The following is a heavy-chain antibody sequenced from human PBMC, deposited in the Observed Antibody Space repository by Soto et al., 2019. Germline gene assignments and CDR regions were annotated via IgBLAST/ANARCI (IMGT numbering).Heavy chain of an antibody. CDR3: TGPQAISLF. D-gene: IGHD2-21*01. V-gene: IGHV3-73*01. CDR2: IRSKANSYAT. Sequence: GGSLRLSCAASGFTFSGSAMHWVRQASGKGLEWVGRIRSKANSYATAYAASVKGRFTISRDDSKNTAYLQMNSLKTEDTAVYYCTGPQAISLFRGQGTLVTVSS. CDR1: GFTFSGSA. J-gene: IGHJ4*02.